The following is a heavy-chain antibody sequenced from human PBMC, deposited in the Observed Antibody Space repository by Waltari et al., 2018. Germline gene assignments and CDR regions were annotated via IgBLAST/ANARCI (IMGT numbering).Heavy chain of an antibody. Sequence: QITLKESGPTLVKPTQTLTLPCTFSGFSLSTSGVGVGWIRQPPGKALEWLALIYWNDDKRYSPSLKSRLTITKDTSKNQVVLTMTNMDPVDTATYYCAHSDALSNGHGAGYWGQGTLVTVSS. CDR3: AHSDALSNGHGAGY. J-gene: IGHJ4*02. CDR2: IYWNDDK. CDR1: GFSLSTSGVG. D-gene: IGHD2-2*01. V-gene: IGHV2-5*01.